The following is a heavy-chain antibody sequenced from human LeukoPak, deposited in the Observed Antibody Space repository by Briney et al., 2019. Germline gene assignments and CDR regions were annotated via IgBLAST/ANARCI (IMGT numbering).Heavy chain of an antibody. CDR3: AKCGYSYDTFDY. V-gene: IGHV3-30*18. J-gene: IGHJ4*02. Sequence: GGSLRLSCAASGFTFSSYGMHWVRQAPGKGLEWVAVISYDGSNKYYADSVEGRFTISGDNSKNTLYLQMNSLRAEDTAVYYCAKCGYSYDTFDYWGQGTLVTVSS. D-gene: IGHD5-18*01. CDR1: GFTFSSYG. CDR2: ISYDGSNK.